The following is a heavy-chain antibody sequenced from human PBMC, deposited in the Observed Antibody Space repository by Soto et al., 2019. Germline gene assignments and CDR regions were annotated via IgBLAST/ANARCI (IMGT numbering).Heavy chain of an antibody. D-gene: IGHD2-21*01. CDR2: VYHNGCA. V-gene: IGHV4-39*01. CDR3: GRVVEGATRHTDPDS. CDR1: GVSIHNSHSF. Sequence: SETLSLTCTVSGVSIHNSHSFWAWIRQPPGKGLQFIASVYHNGCAHYNSSLKSRVTISVDTANNQVSLRMRSLTAADTAFYYCGRVVEGATRHTDPDSWGQGILVT. J-gene: IGHJ5*01.